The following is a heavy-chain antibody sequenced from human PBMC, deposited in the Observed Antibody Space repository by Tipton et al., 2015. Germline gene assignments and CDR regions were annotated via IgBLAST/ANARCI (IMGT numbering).Heavy chain of an antibody. CDR3: ARARGRHGGLFDS. CDR2: IYYSGST. J-gene: IGHJ4*02. D-gene: IGHD4-23*01. CDR1: GGSFSGYY. Sequence: TLSLTCAVYGGSFSGYYWTWIRQPPGKGLEWIGYIYYSGSTNYNPSLKSRVTISVDTSKTQFSLKMRSVTATDTAVYYCARARGRHGGLFDSWGQGTLVTVSS. V-gene: IGHV4-59*01.